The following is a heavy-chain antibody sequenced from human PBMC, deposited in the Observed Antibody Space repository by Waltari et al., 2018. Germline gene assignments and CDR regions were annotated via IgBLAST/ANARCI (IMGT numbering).Heavy chain of an antibody. J-gene: IGHJ4*02. CDR2: IFSGGNT. CDR3: ASSPKEGY. V-gene: IGHV3-53*01. CDR1: AFTVTNNY. Sequence: EVQLPESGGGLIQPAGSLRVCCAAPAFTVTNNYIIWVRQAPGKGLEWVSLIFSGGNTFYADSVRGRFTISRDSSKNTLYLQMNSLRTEDTAVYYCASSPKEGYWGQGTLVTVSS.